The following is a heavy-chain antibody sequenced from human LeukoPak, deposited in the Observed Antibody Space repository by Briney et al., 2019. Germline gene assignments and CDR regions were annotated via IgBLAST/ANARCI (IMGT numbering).Heavy chain of an antibody. CDR3: TRGGDSMARRGAFDI. CDR1: GLTVSSNY. V-gene: IGHV3-53*01. Sequence: GGSLRLSCAASGLTVSSNYMSWVRHTPGKGLEWVSVIYSGGNTYYADSVKGRFTISRDNSKNTLCLQTNSLRGEDSAVYYCTRGGDSMARRGAFDIWGQGTMVTVSS. J-gene: IGHJ3*02. CDR2: IYSGGNT. D-gene: IGHD2/OR15-2a*01.